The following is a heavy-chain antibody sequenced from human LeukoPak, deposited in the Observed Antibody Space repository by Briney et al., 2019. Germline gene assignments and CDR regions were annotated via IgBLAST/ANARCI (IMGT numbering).Heavy chain of an antibody. CDR3: ARDKGRRWLQHLRPNWSFDL. CDR1: GFTLSRNS. J-gene: IGHJ2*01. CDR2: ISTSSSYI. Sequence: PGGSLRLSCAASGFTLSRNSMNWVRQAPGKGLEWVSSISTSSSYIYYADSVKGRFTISRDNAKNSLYLQMNSLRAEDTAVHYCARDKGRRWLQHLRPNWSFDLWGRGTLGTVSS. D-gene: IGHD5-24*01. V-gene: IGHV3-21*01.